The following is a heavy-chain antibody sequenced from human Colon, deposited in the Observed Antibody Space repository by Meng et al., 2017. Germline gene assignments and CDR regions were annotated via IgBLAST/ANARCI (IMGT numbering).Heavy chain of an antibody. CDR3: ARGYYDSSGYGYWYFDL. D-gene: IGHD3-22*01. V-gene: IGHV4-30-4*01. Sequence: QVQLQESGPGLWKPSQTLSLTCTVCGGSISSGDYYWSWIRQPPGKGLEWIGYIYYSGSTYYNPSLKSRVTISVDTSKNQFSLKLSSVTAADTAVYYCARGYYDSSGYGYWYFDLWGRGTLVTVSS. CDR1: GGSISSGDYY. J-gene: IGHJ2*01. CDR2: IYYSGST.